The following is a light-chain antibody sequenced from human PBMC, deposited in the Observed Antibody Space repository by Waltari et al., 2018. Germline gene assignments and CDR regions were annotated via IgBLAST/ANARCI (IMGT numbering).Light chain of an antibody. CDR2: AAS. CDR1: QSVGTN. CDR3: QQYDKWPPFS. J-gene: IGKJ2*03. V-gene: IGKV3-15*01. Sequence: ETVMTQSPPTLSVSPGDRATLSCRASQSVGTNVAWYQQKPGQAPRLLIYAASTRASDIPTRFSGSGSGTEFNFTITGLQSEDFALYFCQQYDKWPPFSFGQGPNLELK.